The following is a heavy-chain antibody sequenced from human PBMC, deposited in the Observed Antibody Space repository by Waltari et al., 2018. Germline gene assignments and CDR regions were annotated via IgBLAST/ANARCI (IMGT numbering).Heavy chain of an antibody. CDR2: IYTSGST. V-gene: IGHV4-4*07. J-gene: IGHJ5*02. CDR1: GGSISSSY. CDR3: ARDLTFTMATNWFDP. Sequence: QVQLQESGPGLVKPSETLSLTCTVPGGSISSSYWSWITQPAGKGLEWIGRIYTSGSTNYNPSLKSRVTISVDKSKNQFSLKLSSVTAADTAVYYCARDLTFTMATNWFDPWGQGTLVTVSS. D-gene: IGHD3-10*01.